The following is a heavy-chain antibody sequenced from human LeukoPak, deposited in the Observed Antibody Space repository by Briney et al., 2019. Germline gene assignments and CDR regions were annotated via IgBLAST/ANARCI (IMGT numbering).Heavy chain of an antibody. CDR1: GGSISSYY. V-gene: IGHV4-59*08. CDR3: ATFLYEFWSGYHGIDY. J-gene: IGHJ4*02. CDR2: IYYTEST. D-gene: IGHD3-3*01. Sequence: SETLSLTCTVSGGSISSYYWSWIRQPPGKGLEWIGYIYYTESTNYNPSLKSRVTISVDTSKNQFSLKLSSVTAADTAVYYCATFLYEFWSGYHGIDYWGQGTLVTVSS.